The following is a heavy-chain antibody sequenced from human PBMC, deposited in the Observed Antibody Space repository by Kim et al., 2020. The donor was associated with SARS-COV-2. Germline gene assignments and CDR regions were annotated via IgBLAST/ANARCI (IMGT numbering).Heavy chain of an antibody. J-gene: IGHJ4*02. CDR2: ISAYNGNT. CDR1: GYTFTSYG. V-gene: IGHV1-18*04. D-gene: IGHD2-2*01. CDR3: AREGGSIVVVPAAYFDY. Sequence: ASVKVSCKASGYTFTSYGISWVRQAPGQGLEWMGWISAYNGNTNYAQKLQGRVTMTTDTSTSTAYMELRSLRSDDTAVYYCAREGGSIVVVPAAYFDYWGQGTLVTVSS.